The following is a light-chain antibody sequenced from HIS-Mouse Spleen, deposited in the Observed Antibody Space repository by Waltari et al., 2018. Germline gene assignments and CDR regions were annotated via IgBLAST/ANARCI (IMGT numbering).Light chain of an antibody. V-gene: IGLV2-8*01. J-gene: IGLJ1*01. Sequence: QSALTQPPSASGSPGQSVTISCTGTSSDLGGYNYVPWYQQHPGKAPKLMIYEVSKRPSGVPDRFSGSKSGNTASLTVSGLQAEDEADYYCSSYAGSNNYVFGTGTKVTVL. CDR2: EVS. CDR1: SSDLGGYNY. CDR3: SSYAGSNNYV.